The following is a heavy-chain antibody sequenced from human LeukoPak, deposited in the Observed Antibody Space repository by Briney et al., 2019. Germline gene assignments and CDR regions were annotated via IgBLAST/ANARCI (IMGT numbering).Heavy chain of an antibody. V-gene: IGHV3-33*06. CDR1: GFTFSSYG. CDR2: IWYDGSNK. J-gene: IGHJ4*02. CDR3: AKVRGLGIQPWTAFDY. D-gene: IGHD5-18*01. Sequence: GGSLRLSCAVSGFTFSSYGMHWVRQAPGKGLEWVAVIWYDGSNKYYADSVKGRFTISRDNSKNTLYLQMNSLRAEDTAVYYCAKVRGLGIQPWTAFDYWGQGTLVTVSS.